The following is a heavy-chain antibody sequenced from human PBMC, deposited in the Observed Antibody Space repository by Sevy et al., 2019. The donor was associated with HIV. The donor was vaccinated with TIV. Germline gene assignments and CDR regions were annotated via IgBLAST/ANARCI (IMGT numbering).Heavy chain of an antibody. D-gene: IGHD3-22*01. CDR1: GFTFSSYA. V-gene: IGHV3-23*01. Sequence: GGSLRLSCAASGFTFSSYAMIWVRQAPGKGLEWVSTISGSGGSTYYADSVKGRFTISRDNFKNTLYLQMNSLRAEDTAVYYCAILGTYYYDGSGYYYQVPSDYWGQRTLVTVSS. CDR3: AILGTYYYDGSGYYYQVPSDY. CDR2: ISGSGGST. J-gene: IGHJ4*02.